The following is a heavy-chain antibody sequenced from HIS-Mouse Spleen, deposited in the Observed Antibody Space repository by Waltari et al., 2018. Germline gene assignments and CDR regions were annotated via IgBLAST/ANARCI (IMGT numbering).Heavy chain of an antibody. Sequence: QLQLQESGPGLVQPSETLSLPCTVSGGSISSTSYHWGWIRQPPGKGLEWIGSIYYSGSTYYNPSLKSRVTISVDTSKNQFSLKLSSVTAADTAVYYCAREIPYSSSWYDWYFDLWGRGTLVTVSS. CDR1: GGSISSTSYH. V-gene: IGHV4-39*07. CDR2: IYYSGST. J-gene: IGHJ2*01. CDR3: AREIPYSSSWYDWYFDL. D-gene: IGHD6-13*01.